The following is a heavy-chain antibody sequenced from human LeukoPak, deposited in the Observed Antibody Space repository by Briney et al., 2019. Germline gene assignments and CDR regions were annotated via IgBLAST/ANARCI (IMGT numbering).Heavy chain of an antibody. CDR3: ARRFRITARWIDAFDI. J-gene: IGHJ3*02. CDR1: GDSISSSSYY. CDR2: IYYSGST. D-gene: IGHD1-20*01. Sequence: SETLSLTCTVSGDSISSSSYYWGWIRQPPGKGLEWIGKIYYSGSTDYNPSLKSRVTISVDTSKNQFSLKLSSVTAADTAIYYCARRFRITARWIDAFDIWGQGTMVTVSS. V-gene: IGHV4-39*01.